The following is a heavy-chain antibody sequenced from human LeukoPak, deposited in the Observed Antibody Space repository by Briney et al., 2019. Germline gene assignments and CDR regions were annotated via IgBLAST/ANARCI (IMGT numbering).Heavy chain of an antibody. J-gene: IGHJ6*03. CDR1: GYTFTNYD. Sequence: ASVKVSCKASGYTFTNYDINWVRQAPGQGLEWMGWINPNSGGTNYAQKFQGRVTMTRDTSISTAYMELSRLRSDDTAVYYCARAGYGSGSYYSYYYYYVDVWGKGTTVTVPS. CDR3: ARAGYGSGSYYSYYYYYVDV. D-gene: IGHD3-10*01. V-gene: IGHV1-2*02. CDR2: INPNSGGT.